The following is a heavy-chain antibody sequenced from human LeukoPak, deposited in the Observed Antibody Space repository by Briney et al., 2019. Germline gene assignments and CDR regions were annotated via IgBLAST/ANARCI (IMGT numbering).Heavy chain of an antibody. Sequence: GGSLRLSCAASGFTFSSYAMNWVRQAPGKGLEWVSGISGSGGSTNYADSVKGRFTISRDNSKNTLYLQMNSLRAEDTAVYYCAKDARYCSGVTCNSGDPFDIWGQGTMVTVSS. V-gene: IGHV3-23*01. CDR1: GFTFSSYA. CDR2: ISGSGGST. CDR3: AKDARYCSGVTCNSGDPFDI. D-gene: IGHD2-15*01. J-gene: IGHJ3*02.